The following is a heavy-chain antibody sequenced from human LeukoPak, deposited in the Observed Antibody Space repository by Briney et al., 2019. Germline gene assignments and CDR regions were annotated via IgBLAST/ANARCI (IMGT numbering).Heavy chain of an antibody. D-gene: IGHD3-10*01. Sequence: SETLSLTCAVYGGSFSGYYWSWIRQSPGKGLEWIGDINHSGSTNYNPSLKSRVTISIDTSKDQFSLKLSSVTAADTAVYYCARGGYYGSGNDFRFDPWGQGTLVTVSS. CDR3: ARGGYYGSGNDFRFDP. J-gene: IGHJ5*02. V-gene: IGHV4-34*01. CDR1: GGSFSGYY. CDR2: INHSGST.